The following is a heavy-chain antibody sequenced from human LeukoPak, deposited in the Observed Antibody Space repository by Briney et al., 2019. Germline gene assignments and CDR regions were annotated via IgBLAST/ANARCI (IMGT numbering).Heavy chain of an antibody. J-gene: IGHJ2*01. V-gene: IGHV4-59*01. D-gene: IGHD5-18*01. Sequence: AETLSLTCTVCGVSISSYYWIWLRQSPGKAPEGIGYIYYSGSTKYNPSLKSRVTISVDRSKNQFSLKLNSVTAADTAVYYCARYWGVQLWPHWYFDLWGRGSLVTVSS. CDR2: IYYSGST. CDR3: ARYWGVQLWPHWYFDL. CDR1: GVSISSYY.